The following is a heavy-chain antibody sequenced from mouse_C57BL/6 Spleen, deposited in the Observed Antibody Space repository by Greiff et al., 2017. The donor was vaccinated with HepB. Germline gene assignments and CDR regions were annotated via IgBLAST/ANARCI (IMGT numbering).Heavy chain of an antibody. V-gene: IGHV1-22*01. CDR2: INPNNGGT. J-gene: IGHJ3*01. D-gene: IGHD1-1*01. CDR3: ARQDYYGSSEAWFAY. Sequence: VQLKESGPELVKPGASVKMSCKASGYTFTDYNMHWVKQSHGKSLEWIGYINPNNGGTSYNQKFKGKATLTVNKSSSTAYMELRSLTSEDSAVYYCARQDYYGSSEAWFAYWGQGTLVTVSA. CDR1: GYTFTDYN.